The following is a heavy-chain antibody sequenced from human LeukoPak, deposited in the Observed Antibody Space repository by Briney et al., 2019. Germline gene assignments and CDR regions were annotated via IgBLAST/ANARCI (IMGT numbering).Heavy chain of an antibody. V-gene: IGHV3-64*02. CDR2: IISNGGRT. CDR3: ARVKMGATISDFYYYYRDV. CDR1: GFTFSSYT. J-gene: IGHJ6*03. D-gene: IGHD1-26*01. Sequence: GGSLRLSCAASGFTFSSYTMVWVRQAPGKGLEYVAAIISNGGRTHYTDAVKGRFTISRDNSENTVSLQMGSLRADDMAVYYCARVKMGATISDFYYYYRDVWGKGTTVTVSS.